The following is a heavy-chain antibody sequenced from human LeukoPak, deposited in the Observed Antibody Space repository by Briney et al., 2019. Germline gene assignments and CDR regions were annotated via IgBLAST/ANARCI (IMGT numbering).Heavy chain of an antibody. CDR2: IIPIFGTA. V-gene: IGHV1-69*06. CDR3: ARGVIGTTFIDY. Sequence: SVKVSCKASGGTFSSYAISWVRQAPGQGLEWMGGIIPIFGTANYAQKFQGRVTITADKSTSTAYMELSSLRSEDTAVYYCARGVIGTTFIDYWGQGTLVTVSS. D-gene: IGHD2/OR15-2a*01. CDR1: GGTFSSYA. J-gene: IGHJ4*02.